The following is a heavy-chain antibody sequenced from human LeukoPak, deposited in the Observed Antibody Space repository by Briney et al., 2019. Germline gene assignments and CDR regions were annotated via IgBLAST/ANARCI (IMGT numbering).Heavy chain of an antibody. CDR2: ISNEGRVQ. CDR1: GFTFSDYG. D-gene: IGHD3-16*02. CDR3: ARGGTFGGVIGSDY. V-gene: IGHV3-30*03. J-gene: IGHJ4*02. Sequence: PGGSLRLSCAASGFTFSDYGMHWVRQAPGKGLEWGTVISNEGRVQYYADSVKGRFTISRDNSENTLSLQMNSLRAEDTAVYYCARGGTFGGVIGSDYWGQGTLVTVSS.